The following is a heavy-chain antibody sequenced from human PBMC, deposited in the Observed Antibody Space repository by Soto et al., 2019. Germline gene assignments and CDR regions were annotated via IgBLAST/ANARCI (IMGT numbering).Heavy chain of an antibody. J-gene: IGHJ4*02. CDR1: GYTVYTYY. D-gene: IGHD2-21*02. CDR2: IHPSGGGT. V-gene: IGHV1-46*02. CDR3: ARGGHIAVVTASFDY. Sequence: VSVKVCSKPSGYTVYTYYLHWVRQTTGQALEWMGVIHPSGGGTTYAQKFLGRVTVTRDTSTSTVFMELSSLRSDDTAVYYCARGGHIAVVTASFDYWGQGTLVTVSS.